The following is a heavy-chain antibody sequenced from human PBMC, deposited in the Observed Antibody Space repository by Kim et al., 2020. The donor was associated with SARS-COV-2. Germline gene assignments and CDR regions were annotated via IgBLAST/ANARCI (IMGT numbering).Heavy chain of an antibody. Sequence: GGSLRLSCVASEFTFSSYAMHWVRQAPGKGLEWVAVISFDGNNKHYADSVKGRFTISRDNSKNTLYLEMNSLRADDTAVYYCPRGGPYTWGSYPRNGMDVWGQGTTVTVSS. CDR1: EFTFSSYA. V-gene: IGHV3-30*04. D-gene: IGHD3-16*02. J-gene: IGHJ6*02. CDR3: PRGGPYTWGSYPRNGMDV. CDR2: ISFDGNNK.